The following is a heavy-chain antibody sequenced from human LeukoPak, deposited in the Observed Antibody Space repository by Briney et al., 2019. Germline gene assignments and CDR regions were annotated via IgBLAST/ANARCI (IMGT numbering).Heavy chain of an antibody. D-gene: IGHD3-10*01. J-gene: IGHJ6*02. Sequence: ASVKVSCKASGYTFTGYYMHWVRQAPGQGLEWMGWINPNSGGTNYQGRVTMTRDTSISTAYMELSRLRSDDTAVYSCARRRYYGSGNYGMDVWGQGTTVTVSS. V-gene: IGHV1-2*02. CDR2: INPNSGGT. CDR1: GYTFTGYY. CDR3: ARRRYYGSGNYGMDV.